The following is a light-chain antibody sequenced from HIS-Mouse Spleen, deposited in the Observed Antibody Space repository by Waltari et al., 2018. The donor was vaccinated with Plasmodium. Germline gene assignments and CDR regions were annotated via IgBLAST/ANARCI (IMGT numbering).Light chain of an antibody. CDR3: QQSYSAPWT. CDR1: QSISSY. J-gene: IGKJ1*01. Sequence: DIQMTQSPSSLSASVGDRVTITRRASQSISSYLNWYQQKPGTAPKLLIYAASSLQSGVPSRLSGSGSGTDFTLTISSQQPDDFATYYCQQSYSAPWTFGQGTKVEIK. V-gene: IGKV1-39*01. CDR2: AAS.